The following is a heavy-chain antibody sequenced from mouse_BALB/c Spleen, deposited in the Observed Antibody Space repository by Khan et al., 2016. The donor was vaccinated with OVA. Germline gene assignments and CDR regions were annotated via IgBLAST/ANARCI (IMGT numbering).Heavy chain of an antibody. V-gene: IGHV5-9-3*01. D-gene: IGHD1-3*01. Sequence: EVELVESGGGLVKPGGSLKLSCAASGFTFSSFAMSWVRQTPEKRLEWVATINSDGTYTYYPDSVKGRFTISRDNAKNTLYLQMNSLRSEDTAMYYCARHNFGPFAYWCQGTLVTVSA. CDR3: ARHNFGPFAY. CDR2: INSDGTYT. J-gene: IGHJ3*01. CDR1: GFTFSSFA.